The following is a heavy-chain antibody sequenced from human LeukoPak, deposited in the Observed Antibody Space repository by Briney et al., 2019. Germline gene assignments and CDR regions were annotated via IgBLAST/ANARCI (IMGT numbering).Heavy chain of an antibody. D-gene: IGHD3-9*01. J-gene: IGHJ4*02. Sequence: GGSLRLSCAASGFTFSSYGMHWVRQAPGKGLEWVAVIWYDGSNKYYADSVKGRFTISRDNSKNTLYLQMNSLRAEDTAVYYCAREDRGYDILTGPFDYWGQGTLATVSS. CDR1: GFTFSSYG. V-gene: IGHV3-33*01. CDR2: IWYDGSNK. CDR3: AREDRGYDILTGPFDY.